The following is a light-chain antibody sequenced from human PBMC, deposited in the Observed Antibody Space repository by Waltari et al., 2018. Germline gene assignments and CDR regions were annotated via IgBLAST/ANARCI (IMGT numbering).Light chain of an antibody. Sequence: QPVLTQPPSSSASPGDSARLTCTLPSAINVGNFIIYWYQQKPGSPPRSLLYYKSDSEKSQGSGVPSRFSGSKDASANAGILLISGLQSEDEADYYCMFWPNNVWVFGGGTKLTVL. CDR1: SAINVGNFI. V-gene: IGLV5-37*01. J-gene: IGLJ3*02. CDR3: MFWPNNVWV. CDR2: YKSDSEK.